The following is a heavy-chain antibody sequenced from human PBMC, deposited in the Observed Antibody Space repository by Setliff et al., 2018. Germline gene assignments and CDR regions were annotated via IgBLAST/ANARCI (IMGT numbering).Heavy chain of an antibody. CDR2: ISSNGSST. D-gene: IGHD6-13*01. V-gene: IGHV3-64*02. CDR3: ARAADSTRWYGYYYYMDV. Sequence: GGSLRLSCAASGFTFSNYAMHWVRQAPGKGLEYVSAISSNGSSTYYADSVKGRFTISRDNSKNTLYLQMGSLRAEDMAVYYCARAADSTRWYGYYYYMDVWGKGTTVTVSS. CDR1: GFTFSNYA. J-gene: IGHJ6*03.